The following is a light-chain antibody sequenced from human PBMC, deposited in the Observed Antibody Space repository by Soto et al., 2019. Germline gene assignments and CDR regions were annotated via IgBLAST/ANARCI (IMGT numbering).Light chain of an antibody. V-gene: IGLV4-69*01. CDR3: QTWGTDIVV. CDR1: SGHSSYA. J-gene: IGLJ2*01. CDR2: LNSDGSH. Sequence: QSALTQSPSASASLGASVKLTCTLSSGHSSYAIAWHQQQPEKGPRYLMKLNSDGSHSKGDGIPDRFSGSSSGAERYLTISSLQSEDEADYDCQTWGTDIVVFGGGTKLTVL.